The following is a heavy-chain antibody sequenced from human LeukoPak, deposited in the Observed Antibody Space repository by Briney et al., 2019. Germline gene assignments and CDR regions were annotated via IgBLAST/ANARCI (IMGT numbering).Heavy chain of an antibody. D-gene: IGHD3-3*01. CDR3: ARLSGDFWIYYFDY. CDR1: GGSISSSSYY. J-gene: IGHJ4*02. CDR2: IYYSGST. Sequence: SETLSLTCTVSGGSISSSSYYWGWIRQPPGKGLEWIGSIYYSGSTYYNPSLKSRVTISVDTSKNQFSLKLSSVTAADTAVYYCARLSGDFWIYYFDYWGQGTLVTVSS. V-gene: IGHV4-39*01.